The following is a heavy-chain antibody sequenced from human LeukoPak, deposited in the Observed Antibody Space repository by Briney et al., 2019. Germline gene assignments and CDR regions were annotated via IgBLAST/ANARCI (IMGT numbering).Heavy chain of an antibody. CDR2: INHSGST. V-gene: IGHV4-34*01. CDR3: ARTRYYYDSSGYSFVNFFSCLFDY. CDR1: GGSFSGYY. D-gene: IGHD3-22*01. Sequence: SETLSLTCAVYGGSFSGYYWSWIRQPPGKGLEWIGEINHSGSTNYNPFLKSRVTISVDTSKNQFSLKLSSVTAADTAVYYCARTRYYYDSSGYSFVNFFSCLFDYWGKGPLVTVSS. J-gene: IGHJ4*02.